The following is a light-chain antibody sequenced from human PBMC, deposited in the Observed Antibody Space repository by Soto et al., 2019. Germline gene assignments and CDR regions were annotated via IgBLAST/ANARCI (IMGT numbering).Light chain of an antibody. V-gene: IGKV1-27*01. CDR3: QRYNNGPPVT. Sequence: IQMTQSPSSLSASVGDRVTITCRASQDINNYLAWYQQKPGKPPKLLIYAASTLQSGVPSRFSGGGSGTDFTLTINSLQPEDVATYYCQRYNNGPPVTFGPGTKV. CDR2: AAS. CDR1: QDINNY. J-gene: IGKJ3*01.